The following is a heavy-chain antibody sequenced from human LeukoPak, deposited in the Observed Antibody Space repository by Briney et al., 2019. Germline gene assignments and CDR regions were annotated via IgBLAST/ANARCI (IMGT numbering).Heavy chain of an antibody. J-gene: IGHJ4*02. Sequence: GGSLRLSCAASGFTFSDYYMSWIRQTPGKGLEWVSYSSSSGTTIYYADSVKGRFTISRDNAKNSLYLQMNSLRAEDTAVYYCAKVRGNPLKYYFDYWGQGTLVTVSS. CDR1: GFTFSDYY. D-gene: IGHD3-10*01. CDR2: SSSSGTTI. CDR3: AKVRGNPLKYYFDY. V-gene: IGHV3-11*01.